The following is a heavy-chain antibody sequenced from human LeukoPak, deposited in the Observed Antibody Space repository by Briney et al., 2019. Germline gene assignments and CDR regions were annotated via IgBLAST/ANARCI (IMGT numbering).Heavy chain of an antibody. J-gene: IGHJ4*02. D-gene: IGHD3-22*01. V-gene: IGHV4-34*01. CDR1: GGSFSGYY. CDR2: IYYSGST. Sequence: PSETLSLTCAVYGGSFSGYYWSWIRQPPGKGMEWIGSIYYSGSTYYNPSLKSRVTISVDTSKNQFSLKLSSVTAADTAVYYCARYYYDSSGYQYYFDYWGQGTLVTVSS. CDR3: ARYYYDSSGYQYYFDY.